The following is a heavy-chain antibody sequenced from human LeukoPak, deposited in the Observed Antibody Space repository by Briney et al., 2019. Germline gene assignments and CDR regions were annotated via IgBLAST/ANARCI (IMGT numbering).Heavy chain of an antibody. J-gene: IGHJ4*02. CDR1: GFTFSDYY. CDR3: ASSNLGTVVTPFDY. Sequence: GGSLRLSCAASGFTFSDYYMSWIRQAPGKGLEWVSYISSSGSTIYYADSVKGRFTISRDNAKNSLYLQMNSLRAEDTAVYYCASSNLGTVVTPFDYWGQGTLVTVSS. D-gene: IGHD4-23*01. CDR2: ISSSGSTI. V-gene: IGHV3-11*01.